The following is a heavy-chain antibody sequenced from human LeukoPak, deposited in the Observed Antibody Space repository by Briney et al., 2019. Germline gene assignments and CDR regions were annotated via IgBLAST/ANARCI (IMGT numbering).Heavy chain of an antibody. D-gene: IGHD2-2*01. CDR1: GYTFTSYD. CDR3: ARESGDILVVPYY. CDR2: MSPISGNT. V-gene: IGHV1-8*01. J-gene: IGHJ4*02. Sequence: ASVKVSFKASGYTFTSYDINWVRQATGRGREGMGWMSPISGNTGYAQKFQGRLTMTRNTAINTAYMELSGLRSEDTAVYYCARESGDILVVPYYWGQGTLVTVSS.